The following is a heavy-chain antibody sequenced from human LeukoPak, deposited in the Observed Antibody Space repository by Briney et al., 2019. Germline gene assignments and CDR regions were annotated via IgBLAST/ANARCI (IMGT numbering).Heavy chain of an antibody. V-gene: IGHV1-2*02. D-gene: IGHD2/OR15-2a*01. Sequence: ASVKVSCKASGYTFTAFYIHWVRQAPGQGLEWMGWINPNSGGTNYAQKFQGRVTLTRDTSISTVYMELTGLTSDDTAVYYCARGYCNTNDCPPGAYWGQGALVTVSS. CDR3: ARGYCNTNDCPPGAY. CDR2: INPNSGGT. CDR1: GYTFTAFY. J-gene: IGHJ4*02.